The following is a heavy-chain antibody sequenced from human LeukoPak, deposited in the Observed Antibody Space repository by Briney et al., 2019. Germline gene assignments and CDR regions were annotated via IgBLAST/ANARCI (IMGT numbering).Heavy chain of an antibody. Sequence: GGSLRLSCAASGFTFSRYRMNWVRQAPGKGLEWVSSISSTSTYTYYPDSVKGRFTISRDNAQNSLYLQMNSLRAEDTAVYYCVRDLEYSSSTVSGRSFDYWGQGTLVTVS. CDR1: GFTFSRYR. CDR3: VRDLEYSSSTVSGRSFDY. V-gene: IGHV3-21*01. J-gene: IGHJ4*02. D-gene: IGHD6-6*01. CDR2: ISSTSTYT.